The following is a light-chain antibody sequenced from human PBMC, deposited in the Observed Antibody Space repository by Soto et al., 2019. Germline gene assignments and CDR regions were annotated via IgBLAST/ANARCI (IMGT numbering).Light chain of an antibody. CDR1: QSLLYSNRYNY. CDR2: LGS. V-gene: IGKV2-28*01. Sequence: DIVLTQSPLSLPVTPGEPASISCRSSQSLLYSNRYNYLDWYLQKPGQSPQLLIYLGSNRASGVPDRFSGSGSGTDFTLKISRVEAEDVGVYYCMQALQTPTTFGQGTKV. J-gene: IGKJ1*01. CDR3: MQALQTPTT.